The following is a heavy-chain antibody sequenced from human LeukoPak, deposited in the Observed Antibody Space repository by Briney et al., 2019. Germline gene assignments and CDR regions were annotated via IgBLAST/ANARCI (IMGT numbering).Heavy chain of an antibody. Sequence: SQTLSLTCAISGDSVSSNSAAWNWIRQSPSRGLEWLGRTYYRSKWYNDYAVSVKSRITINPDTSKNQFSLQLNSVTPEDTAVYYCARDLFKGYGSGSYLPAFDYWGQGTLVTVSS. D-gene: IGHD3-10*01. CDR3: ARDLFKGYGSGSYLPAFDY. CDR1: GDSVSSNSAA. J-gene: IGHJ4*02. V-gene: IGHV6-1*01. CDR2: TYYRSKWYN.